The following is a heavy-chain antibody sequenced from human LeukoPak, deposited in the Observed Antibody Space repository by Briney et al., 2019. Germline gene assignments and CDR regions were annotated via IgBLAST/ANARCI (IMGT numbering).Heavy chain of an antibody. Sequence: GGSLRLSCVVSGFTFNRCWMNWVRQAPGKGLEWVAHINPDGRDTYYVDSVKGRFTISRDNAQNSMYLQMNSLRVEDTAVYYCTCWGDTTADYSQGGGQAPRATVP. V-gene: IGHV3-7*01. D-gene: IGHD2-21*02. CDR2: INPDGRDT. J-gene: IGHJ1*01. CDR3: TCWGDTTADYSQG. CDR1: GFTFNRCW.